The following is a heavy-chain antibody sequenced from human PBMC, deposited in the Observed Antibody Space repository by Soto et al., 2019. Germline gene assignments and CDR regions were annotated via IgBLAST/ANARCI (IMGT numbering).Heavy chain of an antibody. CDR3: ARDGPGDFPYYYYYGMDV. Sequence: PGGSLRLSCAASGFTFSSYGMHWVRQAPGKGLEWVAVIWYDGSNKYYADSVKGRFTISRDNSKNTLYLQMNSLRAEDTAVYYCARDGPGDFPYYYYYGMDVWGQGTTVTVSS. CDR2: IWYDGSNK. V-gene: IGHV3-33*01. J-gene: IGHJ6*02. CDR1: GFTFSSYG. D-gene: IGHD3-3*01.